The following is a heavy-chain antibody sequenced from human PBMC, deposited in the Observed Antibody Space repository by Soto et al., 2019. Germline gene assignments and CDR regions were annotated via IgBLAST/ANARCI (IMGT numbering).Heavy chain of an antibody. J-gene: IGHJ6*02. V-gene: IGHV4-59*01. CDR1: GDSINNYY. CDR2: IYDSGST. CDR3: ARGTKYYYQGMDV. Sequence: PSETLSLTGTVSGDSINNYYWTWIRQPPGKGLEWIGYIYDSGSTSYNPSLKSRLTISVDTSENQFSLKLKSVTAADTAVYYCARGTKYYYQGMDVWGQGTTVTVSS.